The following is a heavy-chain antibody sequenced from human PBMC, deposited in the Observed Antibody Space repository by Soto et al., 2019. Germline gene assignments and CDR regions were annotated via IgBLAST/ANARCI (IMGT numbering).Heavy chain of an antibody. J-gene: IGHJ5*01. CDR1: GYTFSSYD. CDR3: ARAVTKICTKDP. D-gene: IGHD4-17*01. CDR2: MNPNSGNT. V-gene: IGHV1-8*02. Sequence: ASVKVSCKASGYTFSSYDLNWVRQAPGQGLEWMGWMNPNSGNTGYAQKFQGRVTMTRNTSISTAYMELSSLRSEDTAVYYCARAVTKICTKDPWGQGTPVTVSS.